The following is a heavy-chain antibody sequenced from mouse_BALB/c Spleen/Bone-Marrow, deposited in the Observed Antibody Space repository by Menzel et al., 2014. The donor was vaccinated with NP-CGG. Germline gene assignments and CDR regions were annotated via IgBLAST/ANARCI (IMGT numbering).Heavy chain of an antibody. CDR1: GYTFSSYW. CDR2: ILPGSGST. CDR3: ARRGGWLGYFDV. D-gene: IGHD2-3*01. V-gene: IGHV1-9*01. J-gene: IGHJ1*01. Sequence: VKLVESGAELMKPGASVKISCKATGYTFSSYWIEWVKQRPGHGLEWIGEILPGSGSTNYNEKFKGKATFTADTSSNTAYMQLSSLTSEDSAVYYCARRGGWLGYFDVWGAGTTVTVFS.